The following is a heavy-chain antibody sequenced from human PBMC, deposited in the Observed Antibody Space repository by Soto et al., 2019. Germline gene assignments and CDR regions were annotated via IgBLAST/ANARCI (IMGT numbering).Heavy chain of an antibody. V-gene: IGHV3-11*01. CDR3: ASPYSSGWPEYFQH. J-gene: IGHJ1*01. CDR1: GFTFSDYY. D-gene: IGHD6-19*01. Sequence: GGSLRLSCAASGFTFSDYYMSWIRQAPGKGLEWVSYISSSGSTIYYADSVKGRFTISRDNAKNSLYLQMNSLRAEDTAVYYCASPYSSGWPEYFQHWGQGTLVTVSS. CDR2: ISSSGSTI.